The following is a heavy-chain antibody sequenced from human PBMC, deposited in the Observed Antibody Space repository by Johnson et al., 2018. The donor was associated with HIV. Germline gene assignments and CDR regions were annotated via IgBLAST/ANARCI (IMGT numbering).Heavy chain of an antibody. V-gene: IGHV3-9*01. Sequence: VQLVESGGGLVQPGRSLRLSCAASGFTFGEYAMHWVRQAPGKGLEWVSGISGNSATIGYADSLEGRLTISRDNAKNSLYLQMNSLRAEDTALYYCVKDRLLGEYPSYAFDVWGQGTMVTVSS. D-gene: IGHD3-16*01. J-gene: IGHJ3*01. CDR3: VKDRLLGEYPSYAFDV. CDR1: GFTFGEYA. CDR2: ISGNSATI.